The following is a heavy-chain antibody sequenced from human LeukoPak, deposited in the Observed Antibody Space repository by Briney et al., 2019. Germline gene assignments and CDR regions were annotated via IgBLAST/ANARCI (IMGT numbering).Heavy chain of an antibody. Sequence: GGSLRLSCAASGFTFDEYGMSWVRQAPGKGLEWVSAISGSGGSTYYADSVKGRFTISRDNSKNTLYLQMNSLRAEDTAVYYCAKDRTVVVPAAITPDYWGQGTLVTVSS. J-gene: IGHJ4*02. CDR3: AKDRTVVVPAAITPDY. D-gene: IGHD2-2*01. CDR1: GFTFDEYG. CDR2: ISGSGGST. V-gene: IGHV3-23*01.